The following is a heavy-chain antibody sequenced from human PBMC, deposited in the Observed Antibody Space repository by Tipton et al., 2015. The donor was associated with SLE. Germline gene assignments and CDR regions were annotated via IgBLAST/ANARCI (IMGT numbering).Heavy chain of an antibody. CDR2: IYYSGST. D-gene: IGHD6-19*01. Sequence: TLSLTCTVSGGSISSSSYYWGWIRQPPGKGLEWIGYIYYSGSTYYNPSLKSRVTISVDTSKNQFSLKLSSVTAADTAVYYCASDLLGSGGDYWGQGTLVTVSS. V-gene: IGHV4-39*01. CDR3: ASDLLGSGGDY. J-gene: IGHJ4*02. CDR1: GGSISSSSYY.